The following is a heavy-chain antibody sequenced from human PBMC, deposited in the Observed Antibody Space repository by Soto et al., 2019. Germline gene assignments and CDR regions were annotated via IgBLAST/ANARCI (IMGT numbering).Heavy chain of an antibody. CDR2: IRSDGSNI. V-gene: IGHV3-30*02. CDR1: GTIFSGYG. CDR3: ARDGVGATTYFGYLDY. Sequence: GGSLRLSCTTSGTIFSGYGMHWVRQAPGKGLEWVALIRSDGSNIQYADSVKGRFTISRDNSRKILYLQMDSLRADDTAVYYCARDGVGATTYFGYLDYWGQGATVTVSS. D-gene: IGHD1-26*01. J-gene: IGHJ4*02.